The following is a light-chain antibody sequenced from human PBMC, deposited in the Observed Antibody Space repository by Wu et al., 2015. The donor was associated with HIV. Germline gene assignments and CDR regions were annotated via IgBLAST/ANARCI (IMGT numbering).Light chain of an antibody. CDR3: QQLKGYPLT. CDR2: GAS. V-gene: IGKV1-9*01. Sequence: DIQLTQSPSFLSASVGDRVTITCRASQGLTNRLAWYQQKSGKAPNLLIYGASTLQRGVPSRFSGSGSGTEYTLTISSLQPEDFVTYFCQQLKGYPLTFGQGTKLEIK. J-gene: IGKJ2*01. CDR1: QGLTNR.